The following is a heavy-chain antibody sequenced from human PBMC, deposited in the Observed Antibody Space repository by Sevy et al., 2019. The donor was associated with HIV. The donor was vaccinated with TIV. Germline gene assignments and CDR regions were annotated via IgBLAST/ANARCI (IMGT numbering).Heavy chain of an antibody. J-gene: IGHJ4*02. CDR3: AREPGLHSSGYSGGFDY. V-gene: IGHV3-48*03. Sequence: GGSLRLSCEASGFTFSSYEMNWVRQAPGKGLEWISYISSSGSAIYYPDSVKGGFTVSRGNAKNLVYLQMNSLRAEDTAIYYCAREPGLHSSGYSGGFDYWGQGTLVTVSS. D-gene: IGHD3-22*01. CDR1: GFTFSSYE. CDR2: ISSSGSAI.